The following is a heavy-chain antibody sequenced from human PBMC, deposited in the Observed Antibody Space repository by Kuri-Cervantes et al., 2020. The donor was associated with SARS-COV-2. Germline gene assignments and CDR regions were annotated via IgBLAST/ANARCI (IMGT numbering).Heavy chain of an antibody. CDR3: ARLGATKGSYYYGVDV. V-gene: IGHV4-39*07. CDR1: GFTVSSNY. Sequence: GSLRLSCAASGFTVSSNYMSWVRQPPGKGLEWIGSIYYSGSTYYNPSLKSRVTISVDTSKNQFSLKLSSVTAADTAVYYCARLGATKGSYYYGVDVWGQGTTVTVSS. CDR2: IYYSGST. J-gene: IGHJ6*02. D-gene: IGHD1-26*01.